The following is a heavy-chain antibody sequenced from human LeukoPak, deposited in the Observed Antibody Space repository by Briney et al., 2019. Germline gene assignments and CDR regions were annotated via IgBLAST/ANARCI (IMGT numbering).Heavy chain of an antibody. CDR1: GYTFIDYY. CDR3: ARGALRQQPDKGGAFDI. J-gene: IGHJ3*02. V-gene: IGHV1-69-2*01. D-gene: IGHD6-13*01. Sequence: ASVKISCKASGYTFIDYYMHWVQQAPGKGLEWMGLVDPEDGETIYAEKSQGRVTITADTSTDKAYMELSSLRSEDTAVYYCARGALRQQPDKGGAFDIWGQGTMVTVSS. CDR2: VDPEDGET.